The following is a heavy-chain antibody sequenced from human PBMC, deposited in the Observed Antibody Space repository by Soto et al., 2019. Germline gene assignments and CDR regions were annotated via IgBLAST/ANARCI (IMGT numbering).Heavy chain of an antibody. D-gene: IGHD3-22*01. CDR1: GFTFGDYA. Sequence: EVQLVESGGGLLQPGRSLRLSCTTSGFTFGDYAMSWFRQAPGKGLELVGFIRSKSNGGTTEYGASVKGRFTISRDDSRSIDYLQMNSRKTEDTAVYYCAMDTSGYNYYFDHWGQGTLVIVSS. CDR2: IRSKSNGGTT. V-gene: IGHV3-49*03. J-gene: IGHJ4*02. CDR3: AMDTSGYNYYFDH.